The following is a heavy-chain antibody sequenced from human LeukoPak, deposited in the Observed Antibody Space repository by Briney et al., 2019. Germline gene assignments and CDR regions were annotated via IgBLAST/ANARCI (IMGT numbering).Heavy chain of an antibody. Sequence: GSLRLSCAASGFTFSSYAMSWVRQAPGKGLEWVSAISGSGGRTYYADSVKGRFTISRDNSKNTLYLQMNSLRAEDTAVYYCAKSYNGYESKPDYWGQGTLVTVYS. D-gene: IGHD5-12*01. CDR3: AKSYNGYESKPDY. V-gene: IGHV3-23*01. J-gene: IGHJ4*02. CDR2: ISGSGGRT. CDR1: GFTFSSYA.